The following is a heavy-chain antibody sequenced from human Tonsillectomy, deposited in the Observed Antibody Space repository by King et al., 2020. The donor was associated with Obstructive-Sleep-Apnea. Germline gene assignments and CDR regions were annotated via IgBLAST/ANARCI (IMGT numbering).Heavy chain of an antibody. Sequence: VQLVESGGGLVKSGGSLRLSCAASGSTFSDYYMSWIRQAPGKGLEWVAYISSSGITIYHAESVKGRFTISRDNAKNSLYLQMNSLRAEDTAVYYCARDKRPLRQGGFDIWGQGTMVTVSS. CDR1: GSTFSDYY. CDR3: ARDKRPLRQGGFDI. D-gene: IGHD2-15*01. V-gene: IGHV3-11*01. CDR2: ISSSGITI. J-gene: IGHJ3*02.